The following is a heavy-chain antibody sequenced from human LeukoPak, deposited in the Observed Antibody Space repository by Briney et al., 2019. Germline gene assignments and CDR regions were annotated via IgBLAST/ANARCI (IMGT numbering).Heavy chain of an antibody. CDR2: INSDGSST. Sequence: GGSLRLSCAVSGFTFSSYWMHWVRQAPGKGLVWVSRINSDGSSTIYADSVQGRFTISRDNAKNTLYLQMNSLRAEDTAVYFCTRGTGSYYCLGYWGQGTLVTVSS. CDR1: GFTFSSYW. D-gene: IGHD3-10*01. CDR3: TRGTGSYYCLGY. J-gene: IGHJ4*02. V-gene: IGHV3-74*01.